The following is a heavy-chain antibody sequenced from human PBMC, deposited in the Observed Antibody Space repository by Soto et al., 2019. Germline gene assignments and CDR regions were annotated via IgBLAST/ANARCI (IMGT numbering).Heavy chain of an antibody. Sequence: EGALSLSCAASAFTCTRYSMNWVRQVPGKGLEWLAYISSSSGTLYYADSVNGRFTISRDNVKNSLDLQMNSLRDEDTAVYYCARDPRREVTSFLNYWGQGILVTVSS. CDR3: ARDPRREVTSFLNY. V-gene: IGHV3-48*02. CDR2: ISSSSGTL. J-gene: IGHJ4*02. D-gene: IGHD2-21*02. CDR1: AFTCTRYS.